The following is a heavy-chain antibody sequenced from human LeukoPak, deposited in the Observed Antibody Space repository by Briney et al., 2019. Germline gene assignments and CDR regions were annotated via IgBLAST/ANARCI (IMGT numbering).Heavy chain of an antibody. D-gene: IGHD6-19*01. Sequence: PGGSLRLSCAASGFTFSSYVMHWVRQAPGKGLEWVAIISYDGSNEYYADSVKGRFTISRDNSKNTLYLQMNSLRAEDTAVYYCAKDTVAVNYYYMDVWGKGTTVTVSS. CDR2: ISYDGSNE. J-gene: IGHJ6*03. CDR3: AKDTVAVNYYYMDV. V-gene: IGHV3-30*04. CDR1: GFTFSSYV.